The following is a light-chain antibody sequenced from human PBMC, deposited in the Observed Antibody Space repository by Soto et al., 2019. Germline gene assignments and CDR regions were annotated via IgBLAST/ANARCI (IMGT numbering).Light chain of an antibody. Sequence: QSVLTQPPSASGSPGQSVTISCTGTSSDVGGYNCVSWYQQHPGKAPKLMIYEVSKRPSGVPDRFSGSKSDNTASLTVSGLQAEDEADYYCSSYAGSNIPVVFGGGTKVTVL. CDR3: SSYAGSNIPVV. V-gene: IGLV2-8*01. CDR1: SSDVGGYNC. J-gene: IGLJ2*01. CDR2: EVS.